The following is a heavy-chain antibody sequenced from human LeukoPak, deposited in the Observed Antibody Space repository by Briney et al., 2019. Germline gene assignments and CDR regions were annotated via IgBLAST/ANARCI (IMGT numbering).Heavy chain of an antibody. J-gene: IGHJ3*02. Sequence: QPGGSLRLSCAASGFTFSTYEMNWVRQAPGKGLEWVSYISSSGGSIYYADSVKGRFTISRDNAKNSLFLQMNSLGAEDTAVYYCATQGRSAMLGIWGQGTMVTVSS. V-gene: IGHV3-48*03. D-gene: IGHD3-3*01. CDR2: ISSSGGSI. CDR1: GFTFSTYE. CDR3: ATQGRSAMLGI.